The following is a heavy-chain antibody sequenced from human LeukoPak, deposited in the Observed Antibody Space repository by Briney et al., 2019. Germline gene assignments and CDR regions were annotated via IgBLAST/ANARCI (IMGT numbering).Heavy chain of an antibody. J-gene: IGHJ4*02. V-gene: IGHV3-73*01. CDR3: TISDSSVYWPDY. Sequence: GSLRLSCATSGFTFSGSAMHWVRQASGKGLEWVGRIRSNFATAYAESVKGRFTISRDDSRNTAYLQMSSLKTEDTAVYYCTISDSSVYWPDYWGQGTLVTVSS. CDR1: GFTFSGSA. CDR2: IRSNFAT. D-gene: IGHD3-22*01.